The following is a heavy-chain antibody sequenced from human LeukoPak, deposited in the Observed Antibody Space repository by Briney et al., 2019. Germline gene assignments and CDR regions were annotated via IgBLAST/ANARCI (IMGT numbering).Heavy chain of an antibody. CDR3: AKDVSGTKSNYYFHY. D-gene: IGHD1-1*01. CDR1: GFTFSSYR. Sequence: PGGSLRLSCVASGFTFSSYRMHWVRQDPRKGLVCVSRINGDGRNINYADSVRGRFTISRDNSKNTLYLQMNSLRAEDTAVYYCAKDVSGTKSNYYFHYWGQGTLVTVSS. J-gene: IGHJ4*02. V-gene: IGHV3-74*01. CDR2: INGDGRNI.